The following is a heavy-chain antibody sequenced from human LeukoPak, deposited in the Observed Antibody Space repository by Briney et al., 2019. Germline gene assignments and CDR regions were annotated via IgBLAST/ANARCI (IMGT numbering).Heavy chain of an antibody. J-gene: IGHJ4*02. Sequence: GGSLRLSCAASGFTFSNAWMSWVRQAPGKGLEWVGLIRRKAYGGTIEYAASVKGRFTISRDDSKNIAYLQMNSLKTEDTAVYYCTRSVGATFFDYWGQGTLVTVSS. D-gene: IGHD1-26*01. CDR2: IRRKAYGGTI. V-gene: IGHV3-49*04. CDR3: TRSVGATFFDY. CDR1: GFTFSNAW.